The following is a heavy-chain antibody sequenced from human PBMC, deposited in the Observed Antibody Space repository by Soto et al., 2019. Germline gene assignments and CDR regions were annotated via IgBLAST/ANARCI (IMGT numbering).Heavy chain of an antibody. D-gene: IGHD7-27*01. Sequence: ASVKVSCKASGYTFTSYAMHWVRQAPGQRREWMGWINAGNGNTKYSQKFQGRVTITRDTSASTAYMELSSLRSEDTAVYYCARRLGTISAYYYGMDVWGQGTTVTVSS. CDR3: ARRLGTISAYYYGMDV. CDR1: GYTFTSYA. CDR2: INAGNGNT. J-gene: IGHJ6*02. V-gene: IGHV1-3*01.